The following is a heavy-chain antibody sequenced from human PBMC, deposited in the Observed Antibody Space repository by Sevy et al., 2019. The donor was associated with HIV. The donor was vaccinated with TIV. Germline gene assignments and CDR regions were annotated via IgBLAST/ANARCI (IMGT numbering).Heavy chain of an antibody. J-gene: IGHJ4*02. CDR3: ARDLFSGGNAVYGY. D-gene: IGHD2-15*01. Sequence: GGSLRLSCAASGFTFSSYAMNWVRQAPGKGLEWVSSINAISSNIYYADSVKGRFTISRDNAKNSLYLQMNSVRAEDTAVDNCARDLFSGGNAVYGYWGQGTLVTVSS. CDR2: INAISSNI. V-gene: IGHV3-21*01. CDR1: GFTFSSYA.